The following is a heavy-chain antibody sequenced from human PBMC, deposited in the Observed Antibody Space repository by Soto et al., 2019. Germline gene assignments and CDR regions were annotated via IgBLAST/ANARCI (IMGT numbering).Heavy chain of an antibody. CDR2: IYYSGST. CDR1: GGSISSSSYY. D-gene: IGHD3-22*01. CDR3: ARRYYYDSSGYYPGGFDY. J-gene: IGHJ4*02. V-gene: IGHV4-39*01. Sequence: PSETLSLTCTVSGGSISSSSYYWGWIRQPPGKGLEWIGSIYYSGSTYYNPSLKSRVTISVDTSKNQFSLKLSSVTAADTAVYYCARRYYYDSSGYYPGGFDYWGQGTLVTVS.